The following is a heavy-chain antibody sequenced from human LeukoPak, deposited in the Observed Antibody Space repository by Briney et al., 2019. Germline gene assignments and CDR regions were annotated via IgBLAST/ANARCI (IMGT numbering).Heavy chain of an antibody. J-gene: IGHJ3*02. CDR3: ARGIAMTTLNALDI. V-gene: IGHV3-30*04. D-gene: IGHD4-11*01. CDR1: GFTFSSYA. CDR2: ISYDGSNK. Sequence: GGSLRLSCAASGFTFSSYAMHWVRQAPGKGLEWVAVISYDGSNKDYADSVKGRFTLSRDNPKNTLYLQMNSLRAEDTAVYYCARGIAMTTLNALDIWGQGTIVTVSS.